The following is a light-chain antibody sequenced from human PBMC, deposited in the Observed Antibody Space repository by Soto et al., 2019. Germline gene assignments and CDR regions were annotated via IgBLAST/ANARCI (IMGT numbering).Light chain of an antibody. CDR3: AAWDDSLDGPV. CDR1: RSNIGSNT. J-gene: IGLJ7*01. Sequence: QPVLTQPPSASGTPGQRFTISCSGSRSNIGSNTVNWYQQLPGTAPKLVIYSNNRRPSGVPDRFSGSKSGTSASLAISGLQSEDEANYYCAAWDDSLDGPVFGGGTPLTVL. V-gene: IGLV1-44*01. CDR2: SNN.